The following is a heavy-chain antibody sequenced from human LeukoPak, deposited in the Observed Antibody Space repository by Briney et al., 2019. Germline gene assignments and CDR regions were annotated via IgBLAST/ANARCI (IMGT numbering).Heavy chain of an antibody. Sequence: SETLSLTCAVSGGSIINSNWWSWVRQPPGKGLEWIGEIYHSGSTNYNPSLKSRVTISVDKSKNQFSLKLSSVTAADTAVYYCARRIAVAGNVFDYWGQGTLVTVSS. CDR2: IYHSGST. CDR3: ARRIAVAGNVFDY. V-gene: IGHV4-4*02. D-gene: IGHD6-19*01. CDR1: GGSIINSNW. J-gene: IGHJ4*02.